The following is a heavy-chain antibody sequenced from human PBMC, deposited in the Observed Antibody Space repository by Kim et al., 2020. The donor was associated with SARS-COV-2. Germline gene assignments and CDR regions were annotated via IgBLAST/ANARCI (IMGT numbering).Heavy chain of an antibody. CDR3: NTNTMMVTWDSQYHTDV. D-gene: IGHD3-22*01. CDR2: IKGQTDGGTT. Sequence: GGSLRLSCGGSGITLRNAWMSWVRQAPGKGLEWVGLIKGQTDGGTTDYAAPVKGRFSISRDESNNTVYLQMNSLRTDDTAVYYCNTNTMMVTWDSQYHTDVWSKGTKVAVSS. CDR1: GITLRNAW. J-gene: IGHJ6*03. V-gene: IGHV3-15*07.